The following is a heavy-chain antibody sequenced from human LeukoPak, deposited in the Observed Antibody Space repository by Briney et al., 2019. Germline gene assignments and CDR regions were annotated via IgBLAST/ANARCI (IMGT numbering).Heavy chain of an antibody. CDR2: IYHSGST. CDR3: ARDGPSFGSIMITFGGRGRSAFDI. Sequence: SGTLSLTCAVSGVSISSSNWWSWVRQPPGKGLEWIGEIYHSGSTNYNPSLKSRVTISVDKSKNQFSLKLSSVTAADTAVYYCARDGPSFGSIMITFGGRGRSAFDIWGQGTMVTVSS. CDR1: GVSISSSNW. D-gene: IGHD3-16*01. J-gene: IGHJ3*02. V-gene: IGHV4-4*02.